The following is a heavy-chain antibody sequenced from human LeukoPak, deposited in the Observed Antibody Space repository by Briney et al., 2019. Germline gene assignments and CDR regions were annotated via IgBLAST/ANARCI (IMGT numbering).Heavy chain of an antibody. V-gene: IGHV3-9*01. D-gene: IGHD6-6*01. CDR3: AKEEGSSSRYFQH. J-gene: IGHJ1*01. Sequence: PGRSLRLSCAASGFTFDDYAMHWVRQAPGKGLEWVSGISWNSGSIAYADSVKGRFTIPRDNAKNSLYLQMNSLRAEDTALYYCAKEEGSSSRYFQHWGQGTLVTVSS. CDR1: GFTFDDYA. CDR2: ISWNSGSI.